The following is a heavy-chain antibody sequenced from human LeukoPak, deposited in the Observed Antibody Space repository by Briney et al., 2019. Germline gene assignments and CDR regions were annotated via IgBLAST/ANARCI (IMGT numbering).Heavy chain of an antibody. CDR1: GGSISSGGYY. D-gene: IGHD1/OR15-1a*01. J-gene: IGHJ4*02. V-gene: IGHV4-30-2*01. Sequence: SETLSLTCIVSGGSISSGGYYWSWIRQPPGKGLEWIGYIYHSGSTYYNPSLKSRVTISVDRSKNQFSLKLSSVTAADTAVYYCARSTIEQQFDYWGQGTLVTVSS. CDR2: IYHSGST. CDR3: ARSTIEQQFDY.